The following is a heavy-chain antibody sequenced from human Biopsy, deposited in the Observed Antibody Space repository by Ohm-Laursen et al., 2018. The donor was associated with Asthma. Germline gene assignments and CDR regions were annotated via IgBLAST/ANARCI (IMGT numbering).Heavy chain of an antibody. CDR1: GFAFDYYA. V-gene: IGHV3-23*02. Sequence: SLRLSCSASGFAFDYYAMSWARQAPGEGLAWVATIRPNYRGVDYVASVRGRFTVTRDDSKNTLYLHMSSLRAEDTAVYYCVKDTEETPNGYYIFEVWGQGTMVTVSS. CDR3: VKDTEETPNGYYIFEV. J-gene: IGHJ3*01. D-gene: IGHD2-8*01. CDR2: IRPNYRGV.